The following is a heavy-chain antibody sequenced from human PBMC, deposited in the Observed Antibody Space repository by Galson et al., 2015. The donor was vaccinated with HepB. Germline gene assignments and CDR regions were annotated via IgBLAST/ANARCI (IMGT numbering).Heavy chain of an antibody. CDR1: GFSFSGYW. CDR2: INQDGAKK. CDR3: ARDSTYYDGSAYYDNLDS. J-gene: IGHJ4*02. Sequence: SLRLSCAASGFSFSGYWMTWVRQAPGKGLEWVANINQDGAKKYYVDSVKGRFTISRDNVKNSLYLQMNSLRAEDTAMYHCARDSTYYDGSAYYDNLDSWGQGTLVTVSS. D-gene: IGHD3-22*01. V-gene: IGHV3-7*03.